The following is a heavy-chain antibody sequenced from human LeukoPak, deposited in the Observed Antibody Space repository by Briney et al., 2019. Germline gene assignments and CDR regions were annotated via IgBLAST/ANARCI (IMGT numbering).Heavy chain of an antibody. J-gene: IGHJ4*02. V-gene: IGHV4-59*12. CDR2: IYYIGST. Sequence: PSETLSLTCTVSGGSISSYYWSWIRQVPGKGLEWIAYIYYIGSTDYNPSLKSRVTISVDTSKNQFSLNVSSVTAAVTAVYYCAREWDTSSFDPRASGDYWGQGTPVTVSS. CDR3: AREWDTSSFDPRASGDY. CDR1: GGSISSYY. D-gene: IGHD3-10*01.